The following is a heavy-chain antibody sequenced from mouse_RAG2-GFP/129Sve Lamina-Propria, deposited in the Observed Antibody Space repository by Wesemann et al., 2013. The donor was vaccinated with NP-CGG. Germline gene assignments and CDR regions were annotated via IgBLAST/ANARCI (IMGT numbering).Heavy chain of an antibody. CDR1: GIDFSRYW. V-gene: IGHV4-1*01. D-gene: IGHD4-1*01. CDR3: ARPATGTGYWYFDV. J-gene: IGHJ1*03. Sequence: EVKLLQSGGGLVQPGGSLKLSCAASGIDFSRYWMSWVRRAPGKGLEWIGEINPDSSTINYAPSLKDKFIISRDNAKNTLYLQMSKVRSEDTALYYCARPATGTGYWYFDVWGTGTTVTVSS. CDR2: INPDSSTI.